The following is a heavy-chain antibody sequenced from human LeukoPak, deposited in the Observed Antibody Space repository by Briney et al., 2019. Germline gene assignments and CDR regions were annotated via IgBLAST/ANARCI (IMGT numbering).Heavy chain of an antibody. D-gene: IGHD3-10*01. J-gene: IGHJ4*02. V-gene: IGHV3-66*01. Sequence: EGSLRLSCAASGFTVSSNYMSWVRQAPGKGLEWVSVIYSGGSTYYADSVKGRFTISRDNSKNTLYLQINSLRAEDTAVYYCARVWFGEPPYFDYWGQGTLVTVSS. CDR3: ARVWFGEPPYFDY. CDR2: IYSGGST. CDR1: GFTVSSNY.